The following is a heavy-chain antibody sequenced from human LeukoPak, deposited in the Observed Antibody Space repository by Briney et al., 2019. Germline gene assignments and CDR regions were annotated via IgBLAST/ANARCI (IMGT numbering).Heavy chain of an antibody. J-gene: IGHJ3*02. D-gene: IGHD1-26*01. V-gene: IGHV1-18*04. Sequence: ASVTVSCKASGYTFTGYYMHWVRQAPGQGLEWMGWISAYNGNTNIAQKLQARVTMTTDTSTSTAYMELRSLRSDDTAVYYCARDGELYSGSKGLFDIWGQGTLVTVSS. CDR3: ARDGELYSGSKGLFDI. CDR1: GYTFTGYY. CDR2: ISAYNGNT.